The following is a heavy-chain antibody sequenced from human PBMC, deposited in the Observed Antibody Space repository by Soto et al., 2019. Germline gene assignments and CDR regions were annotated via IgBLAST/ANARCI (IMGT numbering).Heavy chain of an antibody. D-gene: IGHD3-22*01. CDR2: IFHSGHT. V-gene: IGHV4-30-2*01. CDR1: GGSISSGTYS. CDR3: VRDGDYYDSAGYLTI. J-gene: IGHJ3*02. Sequence: QLQLQESGSGLVKPSQTLSLTCAVSGGSISSGTYSWSWIRQPPGEGLEWIGYIFHSGHTYYNPSLKSRVTISIDTSKNQFSLKLSSVTAAVTAVYYCVRDGDYYDSAGYLTIWGQGTMVTVSS.